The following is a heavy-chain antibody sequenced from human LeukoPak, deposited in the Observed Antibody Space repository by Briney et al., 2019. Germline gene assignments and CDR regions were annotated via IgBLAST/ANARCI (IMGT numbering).Heavy chain of an antibody. Sequence: PSETLSLTCAVSGGSISSSNWWSWVRQPPGKGLEWIGYIYYSGSTNYNPSLKSRVTISVDTSKNQFSLKLSSVTAADTAVYYCARDRQDYDFWSGYDDAFDIWGQGTMVTVSS. V-gene: IGHV4-4*02. J-gene: IGHJ3*02. D-gene: IGHD3-3*01. CDR2: IYYSGST. CDR3: ARDRQDYDFWSGYDDAFDI. CDR1: GGSISSSNW.